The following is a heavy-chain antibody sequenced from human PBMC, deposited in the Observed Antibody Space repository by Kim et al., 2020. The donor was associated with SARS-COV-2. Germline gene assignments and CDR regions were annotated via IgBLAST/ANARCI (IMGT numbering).Heavy chain of an antibody. CDR1: GDPLSEFS. V-gene: IGHV1-24*01. J-gene: IGHJ4*02. CDR3: ATDFAVWGGHRGCVY. CDR2: FDPAEGET. D-gene: IGHD3-16*01. Sequence: ASVKVSCKVTGDPLSEFSIHWVRQAPGKGLECMGSFDPAEGETVYTPQFQGSVTMTEDKSTDTAYMALSGLTSEDTAVYFCATDFAVWGGHRGCVYWGQGTLVTVSS.